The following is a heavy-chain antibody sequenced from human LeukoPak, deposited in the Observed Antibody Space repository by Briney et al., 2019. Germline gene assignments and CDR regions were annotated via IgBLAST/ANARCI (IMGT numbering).Heavy chain of an antibody. D-gene: IGHD5-18*01. CDR1: GYTFTSYG. J-gene: IGHJ4*02. Sequence: GASVKVSCKAAGYTFTSYGISWVRQAPGQGLEWMGWISAYNGNTNYAQKLQGRVTMTTDTSTSTAYMELRSLRSDDTAVYYCARDLGRTAMVTCGLVDYWGQGTLVTVSS. CDR2: ISAYNGNT. V-gene: IGHV1-18*01. CDR3: ARDLGRTAMVTCGLVDY.